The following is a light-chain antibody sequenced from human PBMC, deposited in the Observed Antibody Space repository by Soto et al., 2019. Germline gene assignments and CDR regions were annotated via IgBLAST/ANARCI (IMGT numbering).Light chain of an antibody. J-gene: IGKJ2*01. CDR2: GAS. Sequence: EIVMTQSRATLSVSPGERATLSCRASQSVSSNLAWYQQKPGQAPRLLIYGASTRATGFPARFSGSGSGTEFTLTISSLQSEDFAVYYCHQYNNWPPANTFGQGTKLEIK. V-gene: IGKV3-15*01. CDR1: QSVSSN. CDR3: HQYNNWPPANT.